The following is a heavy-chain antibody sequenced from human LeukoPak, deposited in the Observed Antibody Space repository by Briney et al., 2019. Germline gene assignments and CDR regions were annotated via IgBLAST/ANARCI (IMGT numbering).Heavy chain of an antibody. J-gene: IGHJ3*02. D-gene: IGHD1-1*01. CDR1: GFTFSSYG. CDR2: IGATGDT. V-gene: IGHV3-13*01. Sequence: PGRSLRLSCAASGFTFSSYGMHWVRQAPGKGLEWVSSIGATGDTYYAGSVKGRFTISRENSKKSLYLQMSSLRVEDTAVYFCVLGAYWNDDKNAFHIWGPGTMVTVSS. CDR3: VLGAYWNDDKNAFHI.